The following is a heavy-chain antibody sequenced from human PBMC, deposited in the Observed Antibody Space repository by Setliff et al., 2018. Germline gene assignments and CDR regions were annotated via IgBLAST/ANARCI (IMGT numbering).Heavy chain of an antibody. V-gene: IGHV4-39*01. CDR1: GDSISSSSYY. J-gene: IGHJ3*02. CDR2: INYSGIT. CDR3: ARLPGYCNGGNCYGYYTFDI. D-gene: IGHD2-15*01. Sequence: PSETLSLTCSVSGDSISSSSYYWGWIRQLPGKGLEWIGSINYSGITYYSPSLKSRVIVSVDTSKNQFSLKLSSVTAADTAVYYCARLPGYCNGGNCYGYYTFDIWGQGTMVTVSS.